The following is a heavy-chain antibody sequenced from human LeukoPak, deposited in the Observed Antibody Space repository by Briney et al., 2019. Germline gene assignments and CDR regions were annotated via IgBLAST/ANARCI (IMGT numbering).Heavy chain of an antibody. CDR2: IYYSGST. CDR1: GGSLSSYY. CDR3: ARGRKYYDSSGYYYFGFAFDI. Sequence: PSETLSLTCTVSGGSLSSYYWSWIRQPPGKGLEWIGYIYYSGSTNYNPSLKSGVTISVDTSKNQFSLKLSSVTAADTAVYYCARGRKYYDSSGYYYFGFAFDIWGQGTMVTVSS. D-gene: IGHD3-22*01. V-gene: IGHV4-59*01. J-gene: IGHJ3*02.